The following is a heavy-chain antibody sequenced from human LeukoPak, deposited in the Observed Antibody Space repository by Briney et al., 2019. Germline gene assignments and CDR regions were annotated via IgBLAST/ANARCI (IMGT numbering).Heavy chain of an antibody. CDR1: GYSFTDYY. CDR2: INPSSGGT. V-gene: IGHV1-2*02. CDR3: ARADRLHGGPYLIGP. J-gene: IGHJ5*02. D-gene: IGHD2-21*01. Sequence: GASVKVSCKTSGYSFTDYYMHWVRQAPGQGLEWMGWINPSSGGTSSAQKFQGRVTMNRDTSITTVYMEVSWLTSDDTALYYCARADRLHGGPYLIGPWGQGTLVTVSS.